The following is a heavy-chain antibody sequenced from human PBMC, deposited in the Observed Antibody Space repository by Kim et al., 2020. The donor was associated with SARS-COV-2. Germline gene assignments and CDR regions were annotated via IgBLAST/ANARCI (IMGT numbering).Heavy chain of an antibody. CDR3: ARSRYYYDSSCPDY. D-gene: IGHD3-22*01. J-gene: IGHJ4*02. V-gene: IGHV5-51*01. Sequence: PSFQGQVTISADKSISTAYLQWSSLKASDTAMYYCARSRYYYDSSCPDYWGQGTLVTVSS.